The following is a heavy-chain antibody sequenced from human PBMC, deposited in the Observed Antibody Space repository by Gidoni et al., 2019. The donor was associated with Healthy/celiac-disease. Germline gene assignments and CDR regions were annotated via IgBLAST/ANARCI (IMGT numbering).Heavy chain of an antibody. CDR2: INHRGST. D-gene: IGHD3-9*01. CDR1: GGYFSGYY. V-gene: IGHV4-34*01. J-gene: IGHJ5*02. Sequence: QVQLQQWGAGLWKPSETLSLTCAVYGGYFSGYYWSWIRQPPGKGLAWLGEINHRGSTNYNPSLMSRVTISVDTSKNQFSLKLSSVTAADTAVYYCAQRYFDWLLSSGWFDPWGQGTLVTVSS. CDR3: AQRYFDWLLSSGWFDP.